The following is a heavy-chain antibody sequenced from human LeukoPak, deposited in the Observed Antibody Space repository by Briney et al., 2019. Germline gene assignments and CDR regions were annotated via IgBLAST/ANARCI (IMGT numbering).Heavy chain of an antibody. J-gene: IGHJ6*03. Sequence: PSETLSLTCTVSGGSISSSSYYWGWIRQPPGKGLEWIGSIYYSGSTYYNPSLKSRVTISVDTSKNQFSLKLSSVTAADTAVYYCARLSRSGSYYYYYYMDVWGKGTTVTISS. V-gene: IGHV4-39*01. CDR3: ARLSRSGSYYYYYYMDV. CDR2: IYYSGST. D-gene: IGHD1-26*01. CDR1: GGSISSSSYY.